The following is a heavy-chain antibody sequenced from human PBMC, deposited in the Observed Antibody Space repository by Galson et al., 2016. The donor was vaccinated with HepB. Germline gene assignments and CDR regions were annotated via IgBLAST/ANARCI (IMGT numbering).Heavy chain of an antibody. CDR1: GLSVSDAY. J-gene: IGHJ6*02. Sequence: SLRLSCAASGLSVSDAYMNWVRQAPGKGLEWVSVLYAGGDTYYADSLRGRFTISRDNSKNTLYLQLNNLRVEDTAVYYCARDPSLRNGMNVWGQGTTVTVSS. CDR2: LYAGGDT. CDR3: ARDPSLRNGMNV. V-gene: IGHV3-66*01.